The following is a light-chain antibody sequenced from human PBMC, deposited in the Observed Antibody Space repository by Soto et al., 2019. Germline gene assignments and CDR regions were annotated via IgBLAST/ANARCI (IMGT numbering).Light chain of an antibody. CDR2: KAS. V-gene: IGKV1-5*03. J-gene: IGKJ1*01. CDR3: QHYNSYSEA. Sequence: DIQMTQSPSTLSGSVGDRVTITCRASQTISSWLAWYQQKPGKAPKLLIYKASTLKSGVTSRFSGSGSGTEFTLNISRLQPDDFATYYCQHYNSYSEAFGQGTKVELK. CDR1: QTISSW.